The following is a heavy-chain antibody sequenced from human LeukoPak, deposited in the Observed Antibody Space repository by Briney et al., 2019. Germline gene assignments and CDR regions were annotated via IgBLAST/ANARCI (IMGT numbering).Heavy chain of an antibody. V-gene: IGHV3-23*01. CDR2: FRDSGGST. J-gene: IGHJ4*02. D-gene: IGHD4-23*01. CDR1: GFTFSRYD. Sequence: GDLSLSCAASGFTFSRYDMSWVRQAPGTGLEWVADFRDSGGSTYYADSVKGRFTTSRDNSKNPLDLQVNNLRAEDTAVYYCAKIALYGGNGGRYFDYGARETLDSVSS. CDR3: AKIALYGGNGGRYFDY.